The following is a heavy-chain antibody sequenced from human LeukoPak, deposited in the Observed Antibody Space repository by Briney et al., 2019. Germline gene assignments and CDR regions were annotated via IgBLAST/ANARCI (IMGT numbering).Heavy chain of an antibody. CDR1: GFTFSSYG. CDR3: AKGGRITMLRGVQRDHYFDY. CDR2: IRYDGSNR. Sequence: QSGGSLRLSCAASGFTFSSYGMHWVRQAPGKGLEWVAYIRYDGSNRHYADSVKGRFTISRDNSKNTLYLQMNSLRVEDTAVYYCAKGGRITMLRGVQRDHYFDYWGQGTLVTVSS. D-gene: IGHD3-10*01. J-gene: IGHJ4*02. V-gene: IGHV3-30*02.